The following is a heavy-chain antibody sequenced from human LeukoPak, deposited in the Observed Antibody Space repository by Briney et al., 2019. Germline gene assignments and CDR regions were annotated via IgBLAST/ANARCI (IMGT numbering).Heavy chain of an antibody. Sequence: GGALRLSCAASGFTFSDYYMNWIRQAPGKGVEWVSYISSSDNTIYYADSVKGRFTISRDNSKNTLYLQMNSLRAEDTAVYYCAKTKQPMIVVVFDYWGQGTLVTVSS. CDR3: AKTKQPMIVVVFDY. J-gene: IGHJ4*02. CDR2: ISSSDNTI. CDR1: GFTFSDYY. D-gene: IGHD3-22*01. V-gene: IGHV3-11*01.